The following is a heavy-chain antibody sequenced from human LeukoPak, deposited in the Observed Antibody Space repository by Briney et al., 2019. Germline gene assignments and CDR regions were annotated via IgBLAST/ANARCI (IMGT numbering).Heavy chain of an antibody. CDR1: GGTFSSYA. CDR2: IIPIFGTA. Sequence: GSSVKVSCKASGGTFSSYAISWVRQAPGQGLEWMGGIIPIFGTANYAQKFQGRVTMTRNTSISTAYMELSSLRSEDTAVYYCARGSKVPALEGYYYYYYMDVWGKGTTVTISS. CDR3: ARGSKVPALEGYYYYYYMDV. V-gene: IGHV1-69*05. J-gene: IGHJ6*03. D-gene: IGHD2-2*01.